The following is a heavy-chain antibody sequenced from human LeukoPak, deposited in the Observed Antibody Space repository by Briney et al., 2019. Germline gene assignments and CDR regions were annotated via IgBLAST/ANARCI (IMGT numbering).Heavy chain of an antibody. CDR3: ARTSRRGSGSYYFDY. Sequence: SETLSLTCTVSGGSISSNSYYWDWIRQPPGKGLEWIGSIYYSGSTYYNPSLKSRVTISVDTSKNQFSLKLSSVTAADTAVYYCARTSRRGSGSYYFDYWGQGTLVTVSS. D-gene: IGHD3-10*01. V-gene: IGHV4-39*01. CDR2: IYYSGST. J-gene: IGHJ4*02. CDR1: GGSISSNSYY.